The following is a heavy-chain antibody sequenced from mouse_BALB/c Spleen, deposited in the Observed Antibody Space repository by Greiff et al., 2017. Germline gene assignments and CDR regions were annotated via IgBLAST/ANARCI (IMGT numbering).Heavy chain of an antibody. J-gene: IGHJ3*01. CDR2: ISSGGSYT. Sequence: EVKLVESGGDLVKPGGSLKLSCAASGFTFSSYGMSWVRQTPDKRLEWVATISSGGSYTYYPDSVKGRFTISRDNAKNTLYLQMSSLKSEDTAMYYCARHGTMISTGKAWFAYWGQGTLVTVSA. D-gene: IGHD2-4*01. V-gene: IGHV5-6*01. CDR1: GFTFSSYG. CDR3: ARHGTMISTGKAWFAY.